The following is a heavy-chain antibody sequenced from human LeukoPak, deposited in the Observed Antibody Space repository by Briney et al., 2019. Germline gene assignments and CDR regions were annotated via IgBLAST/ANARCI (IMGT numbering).Heavy chain of an antibody. CDR1: GYTLTELS. V-gene: IGHV1-24*01. D-gene: IGHD3-10*01. CDR3: ATSGSFIMAGYFDY. J-gene: IGHJ4*02. CDR2: FDPEDGET. Sequence: EASVKASCKVSGYTLTELSMHWVRQAPGKGLEWMGGFDPEDGETIYAQKFQGRVTMTEDTSTDTAYMELSSLRSEDTAVYYRATSGSFIMAGYFDYWGQGTLVTVSS.